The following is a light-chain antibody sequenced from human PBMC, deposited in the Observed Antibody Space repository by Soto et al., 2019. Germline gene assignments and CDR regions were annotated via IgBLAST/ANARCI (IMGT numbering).Light chain of an antibody. J-gene: IGLJ1*01. Sequence: QSVLTQPASVSGSPGQSITISCTGTSSDIGAYNYVSWYQQHPGKAPKLIIYDVTNRPAGISSRFSASKSGNTASLTISVFLSYDEAVFYCSSYKTSTSLCAFGQGPKVPV. CDR2: DVT. V-gene: IGLV2-14*03. CDR3: SSYKTSTSLCA. CDR1: SSDIGAYNY.